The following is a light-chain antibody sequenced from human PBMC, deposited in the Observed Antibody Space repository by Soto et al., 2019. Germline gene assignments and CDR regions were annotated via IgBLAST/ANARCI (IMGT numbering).Light chain of an antibody. CDR1: TSNIGTKP. Sequence: QSVLTQPPSASGTPGQRVVISCSGSTSNIGTKPVNWYQQLPGTAPKLLIYGTNQRPSGVPDRFSGSKSGTSASLAISGLQSADEADYYCASWDDSQSGFGLFGGGTKLTVL. J-gene: IGLJ3*02. CDR2: GTN. V-gene: IGLV1-44*01. CDR3: ASWDDSQSGFGL.